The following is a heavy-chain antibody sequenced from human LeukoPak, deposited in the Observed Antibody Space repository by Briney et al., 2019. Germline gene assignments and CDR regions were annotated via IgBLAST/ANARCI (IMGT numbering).Heavy chain of an antibody. D-gene: IGHD3-16*01. CDR1: GYTFTTYG. CDR2: IITYNGNT. Sequence: ASVKVSCKASGYTFTTYGISWVRQAPGQGLEWMGYIITYNGNTNYAQELQGRVTMTTDTSTSTAYMELRSLRSDDTAVYCGRDTKRSRARWENLGIDPWGQGTLVTVSS. V-gene: IGHV1-18*01. J-gene: IGHJ5*02. CDR3: GRDTKRSRARWENLGIDP.